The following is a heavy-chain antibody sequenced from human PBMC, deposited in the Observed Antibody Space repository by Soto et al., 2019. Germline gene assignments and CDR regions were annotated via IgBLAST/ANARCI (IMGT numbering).Heavy chain of an antibody. J-gene: IGHJ5*02. Sequence: PGGSLRLSCAASGFTFSSYGMHWVRQAPGKGLEWVAVISYDGSNKYYADSVKGRFTISRDNSKNTLYLQMNSLRAEETAVYYCAKFNLMGLRRPGGWFDPWGQGTLVTVSS. V-gene: IGHV3-30*18. D-gene: IGHD4-17*01. CDR2: ISYDGSNK. CDR1: GFTFSSYG. CDR3: AKFNLMGLRRPGGWFDP.